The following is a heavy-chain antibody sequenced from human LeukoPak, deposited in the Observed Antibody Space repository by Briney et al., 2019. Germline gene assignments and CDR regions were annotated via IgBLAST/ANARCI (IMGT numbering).Heavy chain of an antibody. D-gene: IGHD2-21*01. CDR3: AVISHPGS. J-gene: IGHJ4*02. CDR2: IDHDRINT. Sequence: GGSLRLSCAASGFTFSTYWMHWVRHAPGKGLVWVSRIDHDRINTDYADSVQGRFTISRDNAKNTLYLQMNSLRAEDTAVYYWAVISHPGSGGQGTLVTVSS. V-gene: IGHV3-74*01. CDR1: GFTFSTYW.